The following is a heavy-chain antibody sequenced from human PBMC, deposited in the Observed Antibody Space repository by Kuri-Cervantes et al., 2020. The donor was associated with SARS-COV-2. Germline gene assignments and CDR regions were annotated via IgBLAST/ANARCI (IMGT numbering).Heavy chain of an antibody. CDR2: ISDDGSNK. Sequence: GESLKISCTASVFTLSSFAMHWVRQGPGKGLEWVAVISDDGSNKFYSDSVRGRFTNSRDNSKNKLYLQMDSLRVEETAGYYCVKDFWSGYPTYYFDYWGQGTQVTVSS. V-gene: IGHV3-30*18. CDR1: VFTLSSFA. CDR3: VKDFWSGYPTYYFDY. D-gene: IGHD3-3*01. J-gene: IGHJ4*02.